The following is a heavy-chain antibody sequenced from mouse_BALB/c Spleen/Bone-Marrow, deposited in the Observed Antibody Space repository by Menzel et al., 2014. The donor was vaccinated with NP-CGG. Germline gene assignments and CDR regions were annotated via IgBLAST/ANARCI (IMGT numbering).Heavy chain of an antibody. CDR3: ARSGYGYDWFAY. V-gene: IGHV1-67*01. CDR1: GYAFTDYA. CDR2: ISTYSGNT. D-gene: IGHD2-2*01. Sequence: VHLVESGPELVRPGVSVKISCKGSGYAFTDYAMHWVKQSHAKSLEWIGVISTYSGNTNYNQKFKGEATMTVDKSSSTAYMELARLTSEDSAIYYCARSGYGYDWFAYWGQGTLVTVSA. J-gene: IGHJ3*01.